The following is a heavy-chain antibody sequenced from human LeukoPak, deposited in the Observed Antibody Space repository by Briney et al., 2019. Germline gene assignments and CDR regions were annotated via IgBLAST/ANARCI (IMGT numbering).Heavy chain of an antibody. CDR3: AHIGGSNYDFWSGYQPFDY. J-gene: IGHJ4*02. CDR2: IYWNDDK. D-gene: IGHD3-3*01. Sequence: ESGPTLVNPTQTLTLTCTFSGFSLSTRRVGVGWIRQPPGKALEWLALIYWNDDKRYSPSLKSRLTITKDTSKNQVVLTMTNMDPVDTATYYCAHIGGSNYDFWSGYQPFDYWGQGTLVTVSS. V-gene: IGHV2-5*01. CDR1: GFSLSTRRVG.